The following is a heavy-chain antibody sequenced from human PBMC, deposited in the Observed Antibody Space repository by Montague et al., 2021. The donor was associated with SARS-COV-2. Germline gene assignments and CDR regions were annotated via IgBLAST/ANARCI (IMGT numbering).Heavy chain of an antibody. CDR1: GFTFDDYA. D-gene: IGHD3/OR15-3a*01. CDR2: IGWNSGSI. Sequence: SLRLSCAASGFTFDDYAMHWVRQAPGKGLEWVSGIGWNSGSIGYADSVKGRFTISRDNAKNSLYLQMNSLRAEDTALYYCALPQGLGFDYWGQGTLVTVSS. J-gene: IGHJ4*02. CDR3: ALPQGLGFDY. V-gene: IGHV3-9*01.